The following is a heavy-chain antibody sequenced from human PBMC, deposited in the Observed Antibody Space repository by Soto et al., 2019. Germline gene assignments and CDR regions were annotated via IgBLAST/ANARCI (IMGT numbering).Heavy chain of an antibody. CDR1: GYTFTGYY. J-gene: IGHJ4*02. CDR2: INPKTGDT. V-gene: IGHV1-2*02. D-gene: IGHD3-22*01. Sequence: ASVKVSCKTSGYTFTGYYLNWVRQAPGRGLEWVGWINPKTGDTNNAQKFQGRVTMTTDTSKNQFSLKLSSVTAADTAVYYCARYYYDRSGYLYYFDSWGQGSLVTVSS. CDR3: ARYYYDRSGYLYYFDS.